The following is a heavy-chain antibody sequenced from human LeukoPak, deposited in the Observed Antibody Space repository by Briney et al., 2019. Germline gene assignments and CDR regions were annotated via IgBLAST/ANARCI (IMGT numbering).Heavy chain of an antibody. Sequence: GGSLRLSCAASGFTFSSYGMHWVRQAPGKGLEWVAFIRYDGSNKYYADPVKGRFTISRDNSKNTLYLQMNSLRAEDTAVYYCATQLVKGDYFDYWGQGTLVTVSS. D-gene: IGHD6-13*01. J-gene: IGHJ4*02. V-gene: IGHV3-30*02. CDR3: ATQLVKGDYFDY. CDR1: GFTFSSYG. CDR2: IRYDGSNK.